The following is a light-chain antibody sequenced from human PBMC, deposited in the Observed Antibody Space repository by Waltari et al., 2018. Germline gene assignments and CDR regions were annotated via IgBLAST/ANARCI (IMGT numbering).Light chain of an antibody. CDR1: QDISIY. Sequence: DIQMTQSPSSMSASVGDRVSITCQASQDISIYLSLYQQKPGKAPKVLIYDASNLETGVPSRFTGSRSGTDFTFTISSLQPEDIATYYCQQYKDLPRTFGQGTKVEI. CDR3: QQYKDLPRT. J-gene: IGKJ1*01. CDR2: DAS. V-gene: IGKV1-33*01.